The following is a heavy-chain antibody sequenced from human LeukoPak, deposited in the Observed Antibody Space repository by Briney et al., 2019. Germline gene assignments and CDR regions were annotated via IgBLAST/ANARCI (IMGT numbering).Heavy chain of an antibody. CDR2: IYYRGNT. CDR3: ARHDEIAVFRNGLDV. Sequence: SETLSLTCTVSGGSISGYYWRWLRQPPGKGREWIGYIYYRGNTIYNPSLKSRVTMSVDTPGNQFSLKLSSVTAADTAVYYCARHDEIAVFRNGLDVWGQGTTVTVS. V-gene: IGHV4-59*08. J-gene: IGHJ6*02. D-gene: IGHD6-19*01. CDR1: GGSISGYY.